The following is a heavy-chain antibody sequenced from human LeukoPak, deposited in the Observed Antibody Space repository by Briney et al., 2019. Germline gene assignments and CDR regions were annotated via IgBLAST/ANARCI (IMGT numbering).Heavy chain of an antibody. CDR3: ARVKGDLTTNWFDP. CDR2: IYYSGST. D-gene: IGHD2-21*02. CDR1: GGSISSSSYY. Sequence: PSETLSLTCTVSGGSISSSSYYWGWIRQPPGKGLEWIGSIYYSGSTYYNPSLKSRVTMSVDTSKNQFSLKLSSVTAADTAVYYCARVKGDLTTNWFDPWGQGTLVTVSS. J-gene: IGHJ5*02. V-gene: IGHV4-39*07.